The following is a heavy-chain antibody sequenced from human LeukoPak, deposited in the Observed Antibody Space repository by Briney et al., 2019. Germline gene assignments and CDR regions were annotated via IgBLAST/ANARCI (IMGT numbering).Heavy chain of an antibody. CDR2: IIASGGST. J-gene: IGHJ3*02. CDR3: AKKYSSTWYAFDI. D-gene: IGHD6-13*01. CDR1: GFTFSSYA. V-gene: IGHV3-23*01. Sequence: TGGSLRLSCADSGFTFSSYAMNWVRQAPGKGLEWVSGIIASGGSTHYADSVKGRFTISRDNSRNTLDLQMSSLRAEDTALYYCAKKYSSTWYAFDIWGQGTMVTVSS.